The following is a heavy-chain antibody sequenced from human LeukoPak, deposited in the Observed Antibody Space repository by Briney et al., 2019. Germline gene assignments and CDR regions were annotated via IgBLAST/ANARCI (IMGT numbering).Heavy chain of an antibody. D-gene: IGHD3-22*01. Sequence: ASVKVSCKASGYTFTSYGISWVRQAPGQGLEWMGWINAYNGNTNYAQKLQGRVTMTTDTSTSTAYMELRSLRSDDTAVYYCARGEGKGYYDSSGYYHAIGDYWGQGTLVTVSS. CDR3: ARGEGKGYYDSSGYYHAIGDY. CDR1: GYTFTSYG. V-gene: IGHV1-18*01. CDR2: INAYNGNT. J-gene: IGHJ4*02.